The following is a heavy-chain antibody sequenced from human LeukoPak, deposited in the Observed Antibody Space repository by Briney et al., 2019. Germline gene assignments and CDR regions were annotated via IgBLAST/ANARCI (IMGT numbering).Heavy chain of an antibody. D-gene: IGHD6-19*01. J-gene: IGHJ4*02. Sequence: SETLSLTCTVSGGSISSSSYYWGWIRQPPGKGLEWIGSIYYSGSTYYNPSLKSRVTISVDTSKNQFSLKLSSVTAADTAVYYCAREEYSSGYGDYWGQGTLVSVSS. CDR1: GGSISSSSYY. V-gene: IGHV4-39*07. CDR2: IYYSGST. CDR3: AREEYSSGYGDY.